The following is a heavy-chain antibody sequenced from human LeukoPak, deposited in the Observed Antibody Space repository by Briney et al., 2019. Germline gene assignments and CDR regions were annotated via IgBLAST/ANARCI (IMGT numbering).Heavy chain of an antibody. CDR1: GFSLSGYA. D-gene: IGHD2-15*01. Sequence: GGSLRLSCAASGFSLSGYAMSWVRQAPGKGLEWVSAIGHSGHTTYYADSVKGRFTISRDSSKNTLNLQMNSLRAEDTAVYYCAKTNVKYCSGGSCFDAFDIWGQGTMVTVSS. CDR3: AKTNVKYCSGGSCFDAFDI. CDR2: IGHSGHTT. J-gene: IGHJ3*02. V-gene: IGHV3-23*01.